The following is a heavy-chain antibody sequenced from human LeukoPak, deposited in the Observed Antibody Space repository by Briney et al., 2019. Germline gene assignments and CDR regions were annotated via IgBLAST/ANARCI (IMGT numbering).Heavy chain of an antibody. CDR3: ARWAGIAVAASYYFDY. CDR1: GGTFSSYA. Sequence: ASVNVSCKASGGTFSSYAISWVRQAPGQGLEWMGGIIPIFGTANYAQKFQGRVTITADESTSTAYMELSSLRSEDTAVYYCARWAGIAVAASYYFDYWGQGTLVTVSS. J-gene: IGHJ4*02. V-gene: IGHV1-69*13. D-gene: IGHD6-19*01. CDR2: IIPIFGTA.